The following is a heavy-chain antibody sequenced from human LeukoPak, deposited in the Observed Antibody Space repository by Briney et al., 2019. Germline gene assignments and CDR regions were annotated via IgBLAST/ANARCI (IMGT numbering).Heavy chain of an antibody. CDR2: ISGYNGIT. Sequence: ASVKVSCKTSGYTFTSYGLSWVRQAPGQGLEWMGWISGYNGITEYPQKFRGRVTVTTDTSTSTAYMELRSLRSDDTAVYYCVRDDSSWYFDYWGQGTLVTVSS. J-gene: IGHJ4*02. CDR3: VRDDSSWYFDY. V-gene: IGHV1-18*01. D-gene: IGHD6-13*01. CDR1: GYTFTSYG.